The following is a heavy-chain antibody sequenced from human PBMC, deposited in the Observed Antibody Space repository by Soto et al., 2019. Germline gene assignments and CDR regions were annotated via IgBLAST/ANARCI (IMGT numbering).Heavy chain of an antibody. V-gene: IGHV1-2*04. D-gene: IGHD3-16*02. J-gene: IGHJ6*02. Sequence: ASVKVSCKASGYTFTGYYMHWVRQAPGQGLEWMGWINPNSGGTNYAQEFQGWVTMTRDTSISTAYMELSRLRSDDTAVYYCARGRLRLGELSLYRYYYYGMDVWGQGTTVTVSS. CDR2: INPNSGGT. CDR1: GYTFTGYY. CDR3: ARGRLRLGELSLYRYYYYGMDV.